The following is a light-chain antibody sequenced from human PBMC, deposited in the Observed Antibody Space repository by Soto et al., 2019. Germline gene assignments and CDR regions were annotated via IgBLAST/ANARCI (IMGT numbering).Light chain of an antibody. CDR3: GADHGSGSNVVVV. J-gene: IGLJ2*01. V-gene: IGLV9-49*03. Sequence: QSVLTQPPSASASLGASVTLTCTLSSGYSNNKVDWYQQRPGKGPRFVMRVGTGGIVGSKGDGIPDRFSVLGSGLNRYLTIKNIEEEDESDYHCGADHGSGSNVVVVFGGGTKLTVL. CDR1: SGYSNNK. CDR2: VGTGGIVG.